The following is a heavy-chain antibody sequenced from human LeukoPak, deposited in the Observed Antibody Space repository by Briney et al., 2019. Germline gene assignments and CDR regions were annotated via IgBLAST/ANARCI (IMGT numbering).Heavy chain of an antibody. Sequence: PSETLSLTCTVSGGSMTTHHWNWIRQTPGKGLEWVGYVFDSGRTKENPSLKSRVTLSADTSKNQLSLRLSSVTAADTAVYYCTTIKRGNIFGYFDFWGQGILVTVSS. CDR1: GGSMTTHH. V-gene: IGHV4-59*11. CDR2: VFDSGRT. J-gene: IGHJ4*02. CDR3: TTIKRGNIFGYFDF. D-gene: IGHD5-18*01.